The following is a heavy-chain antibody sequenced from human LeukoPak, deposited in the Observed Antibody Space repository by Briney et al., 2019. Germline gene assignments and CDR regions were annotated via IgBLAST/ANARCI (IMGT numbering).Heavy chain of an antibody. Sequence: ASVKVSCKASGGTFSSYAISWVRQAPGQGLEWMGRIIPILGIANYAQKFQGRVTITADKSTSTAYMELSSLRSEDTAVYYCAREGQQLVPGGDWGQGTLVTVSS. CDR3: AREGQQLVPGGD. CDR2: IIPILGIA. J-gene: IGHJ4*02. V-gene: IGHV1-69*04. D-gene: IGHD6-13*01. CDR1: GGTFSSYA.